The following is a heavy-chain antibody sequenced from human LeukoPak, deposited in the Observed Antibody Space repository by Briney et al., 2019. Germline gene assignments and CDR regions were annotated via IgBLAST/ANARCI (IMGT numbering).Heavy chain of an antibody. CDR1: GGSISGYC. J-gene: IGHJ3*02. CDR2: IYTSGST. V-gene: IGHV4-4*09. Sequence: PSETLPLTCTVSGGSISGYCWSWIRQPPGKGLEWIGYIYTSGSTNYNPSLKSRVTISVDTSRNQFSLKLSSVTAADTAVYYCASPVGMRAHALDMWGQETMHTVSS. CDR3: ASPVGMRAHALDM.